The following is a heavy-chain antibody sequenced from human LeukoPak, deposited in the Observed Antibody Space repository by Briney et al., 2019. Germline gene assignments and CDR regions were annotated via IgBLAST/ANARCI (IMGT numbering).Heavy chain of an antibody. V-gene: IGHV3-23*01. Sequence: PGGSLRLSCAASGFTFSNYAMSWVRQAPGRGLEWVSSISGSGNSTFYADSVKGRFTISRDNSKNALYLQLNSLRAEDTALYYCAREGYCSVTTCHRGTGFWGQATLVTVSS. J-gene: IGHJ4*02. CDR2: ISGSGNST. D-gene: IGHD2-8*02. CDR3: AREGYCSVTTCHRGTGF. CDR1: GFTFSNYA.